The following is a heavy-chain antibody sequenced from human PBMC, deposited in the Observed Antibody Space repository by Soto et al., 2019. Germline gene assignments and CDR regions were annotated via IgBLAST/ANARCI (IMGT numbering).Heavy chain of an antibody. Sequence: PSETLSLTWVVFGGFLSVYYWGWIRQPAGKGLGWIGEMNHSGSTNYNPSLKSRVTIPVHKSKKQSSLKLSSVTAADTAVYYCARGLSRGVYCSGGSCYRSGCLWFDPWGQGTLVTVSS. D-gene: IGHD2-15*01. CDR3: ARGLSRGVYCSGGSCYRSGCLWFDP. V-gene: IGHV4-34*01. J-gene: IGHJ5*02. CDR1: GGFLSVYY. CDR2: MNHSGST.